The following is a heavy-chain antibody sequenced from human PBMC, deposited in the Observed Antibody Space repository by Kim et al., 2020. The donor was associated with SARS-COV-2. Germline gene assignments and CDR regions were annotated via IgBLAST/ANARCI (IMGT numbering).Heavy chain of an antibody. CDR1: GFEFRSYG. V-gene: IGHV3-30*18. Sequence: GGSLRLSCAASGFEFRSYGMHWVRQAPGKGLEWVAFISSHGTDAYYGDSVKGRFTISRDNTKNTVSLQMNNLRPVDTAVYYCAKDPRYCSGFSCNYYYYMDVWGRGTTVTVFS. CDR3: AKDPRYCSGFSCNYYYYMDV. J-gene: IGHJ6*03. CDR2: ISSHGTDA. D-gene: IGHD2-15*01.